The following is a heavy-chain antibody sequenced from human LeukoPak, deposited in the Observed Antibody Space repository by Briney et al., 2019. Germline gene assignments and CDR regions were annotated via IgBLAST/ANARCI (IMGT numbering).Heavy chain of an antibody. J-gene: IGHJ4*02. Sequence: GGSLRLSCTGSGFTSSNYGTSWVRRAPGKGLEWVGCIRSKASGATIEYAASVRGRFSITRDDSKTIAYLQMNSLKTEDTAVYYCTRDAYSTGWNSDYWGQGTLVTVSS. D-gene: IGHD6-19*01. V-gene: IGHV3-49*04. CDR3: TRDAYSTGWNSDY. CDR2: IRSKASGATI. CDR1: GFTSSNYG.